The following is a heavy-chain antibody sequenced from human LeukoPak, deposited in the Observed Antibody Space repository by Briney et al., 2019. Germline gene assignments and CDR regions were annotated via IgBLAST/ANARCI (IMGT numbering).Heavy chain of an antibody. CDR1: GFTFGSYA. Sequence: GGSLRLSCAASGFTFGSYAMSWVRQAPGKGLEWVSAISGSGGSTYYADSVKGRFTISRDNSKNTLYLQMNSLRAEDTAVYYCAKVRSPVGYYYMDVWGKGTTVTVSS. J-gene: IGHJ6*03. D-gene: IGHD3-10*01. V-gene: IGHV3-23*01. CDR2: ISGSGGST. CDR3: AKVRSPVGYYYMDV.